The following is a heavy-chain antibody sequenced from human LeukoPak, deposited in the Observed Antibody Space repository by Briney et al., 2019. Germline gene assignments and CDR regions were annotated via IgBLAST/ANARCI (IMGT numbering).Heavy chain of an antibody. V-gene: IGHV1-18*01. CDR2: ISAYNGNT. J-gene: IGHJ4*02. CDR1: GYTFTSYG. CDR3: ARGSHYYDSSGYYYY. Sequence: ASVKVSRKASGYTFTSYGISWVRQAPGQGLEWMGWISAYNGNTNYAQKFQGRVTITRNTSLSTAYMELSSLRSEDTAVYYCARGSHYYDSSGYYYYWGQGTLVTVSS. D-gene: IGHD3-22*01.